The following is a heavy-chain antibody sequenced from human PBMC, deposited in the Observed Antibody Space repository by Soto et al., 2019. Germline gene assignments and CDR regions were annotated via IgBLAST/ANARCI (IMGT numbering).Heavy chain of an antibody. D-gene: IGHD4-17*01. Sequence: ASVKVSCKASGYTFTSYDINWVRQATGQGLEWMGWMNPNSGNTGYAQKFQGRVNMTRNTSISTAYMELSSLRSEDTAVYYCARVRLRTRSNWFDPWGQGTLVTVSS. CDR3: ARVRLRTRSNWFDP. J-gene: IGHJ5*02. CDR1: GYTFTSYD. V-gene: IGHV1-8*01. CDR2: MNPNSGNT.